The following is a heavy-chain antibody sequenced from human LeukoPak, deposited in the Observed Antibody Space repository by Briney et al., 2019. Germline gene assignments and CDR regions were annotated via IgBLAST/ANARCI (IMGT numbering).Heavy chain of an antibody. Sequence: ASVKVSCKASGYSFNDYYIHWVRQAPGQGLEWMGWIRVDNGGTNYAQKFRGRVTMTRDTSTTTVYMELSRLRSDDTAVYYCARGLTVSIGNDFPYYYYYMDVWGKGTTVTVS. CDR3: ARGLTVSIGNDFPYYYYYMDV. CDR2: IRVDNGGT. D-gene: IGHD3-3*01. J-gene: IGHJ6*03. CDR1: GYSFNDYY. V-gene: IGHV1-2*02.